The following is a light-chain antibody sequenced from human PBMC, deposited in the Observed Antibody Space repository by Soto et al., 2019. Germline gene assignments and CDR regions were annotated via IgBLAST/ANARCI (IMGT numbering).Light chain of an antibody. CDR2: DVS. Sequence: EIVLKQSPGTLSSSPGERATLSCRSSHSVSSIYLVWYQQKPGQAPRLLIYDVSSGTTGIPDRFSSSGAGAVFPLTISRRAPVDSAVYYCQQYAISPTFGQGTKLEIK. CDR3: QQYAISPT. J-gene: IGKJ1*01. CDR1: HSVSSIY. V-gene: IGKV3-20*01.